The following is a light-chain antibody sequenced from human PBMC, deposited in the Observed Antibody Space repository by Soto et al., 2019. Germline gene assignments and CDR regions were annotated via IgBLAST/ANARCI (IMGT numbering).Light chain of an antibody. CDR2: AAS. CDR1: QSISSY. Sequence: DIQMTQSPSSLSASVGDRVTITCRASQSISSYLNWYQQKPGKAPKVLIYAASTLESGVPSRFSGSGSGTDFTLTISSLQPEDFAIYYCQQSYITPQTFGGGTKVEIK. J-gene: IGKJ4*01. V-gene: IGKV1-39*01. CDR3: QQSYITPQT.